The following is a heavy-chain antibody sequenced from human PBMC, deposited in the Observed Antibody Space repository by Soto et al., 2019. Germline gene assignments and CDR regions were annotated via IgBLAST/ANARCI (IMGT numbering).Heavy chain of an antibody. V-gene: IGHV3-21*01. J-gene: IGHJ6*03. D-gene: IGHD6-13*01. Sequence: GGSLRLSCAASGFTFSSYSMNWVRQAPGKGLEWVSSISSSSSYIYYADSVKGRFTISRDNAKNSLYLQMNSLRAEDTAVYYCAREISAAAAEDYYYMDVWGKGTTVTVSS. CDR1: GFTFSSYS. CDR3: AREISAAAAEDYYYMDV. CDR2: ISSSSSYI.